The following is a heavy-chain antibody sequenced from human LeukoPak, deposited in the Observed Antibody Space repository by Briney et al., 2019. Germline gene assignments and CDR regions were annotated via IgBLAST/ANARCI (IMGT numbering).Heavy chain of an antibody. CDR2: ISSDGIR. D-gene: IGHD6-19*01. Sequence: GGSLRLSCSASGFTFSSYGMHWVRQAPGKGLEYGSTISSDGIRCYADSVKGRFTISRDNSKNTVYLQMSSLRTEDTAVYYCSAAVAGSFPGWGQGTLVIVSS. J-gene: IGHJ4*02. CDR3: SAAVAGSFPG. CDR1: GFTFSSYG. V-gene: IGHV3-64D*06.